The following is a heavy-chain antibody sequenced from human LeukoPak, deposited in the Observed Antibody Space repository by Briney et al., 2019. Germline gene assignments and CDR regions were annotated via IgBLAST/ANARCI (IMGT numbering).Heavy chain of an antibody. CDR3: ARSADSTSWYYYYYMDV. CDR1: GGSISSGSYY. J-gene: IGHJ6*03. V-gene: IGHV4-61*02. D-gene: IGHD2-2*01. Sequence: SETLSLTCTVSGGSISSGSYYWSWIRQPAGKGLEWIGRIYTSGSTNYNPSLKSRVTISVDTSKNQFSLKLSSVTAADTAVYYCARSADSTSWYYYYYMDVWGKGITVTVSS. CDR2: IYTSGST.